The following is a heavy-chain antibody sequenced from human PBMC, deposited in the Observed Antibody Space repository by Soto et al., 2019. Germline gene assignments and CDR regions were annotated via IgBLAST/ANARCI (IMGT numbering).Heavy chain of an antibody. D-gene: IGHD6-19*01. CDR3: ARPVAGGAFGH. Sequence: GGSLRLSCAASGLTFSDNWMSWVRQAPGKGLEWVANIKQDGSERSYVDSVKGRFTISRDNAKNSLSLQMNSLRVEDTAVYYCARPVAGGAFGHWGQGTLVTVSS. V-gene: IGHV3-7*01. J-gene: IGHJ4*02. CDR1: GLTFSDNW. CDR2: IKQDGSER.